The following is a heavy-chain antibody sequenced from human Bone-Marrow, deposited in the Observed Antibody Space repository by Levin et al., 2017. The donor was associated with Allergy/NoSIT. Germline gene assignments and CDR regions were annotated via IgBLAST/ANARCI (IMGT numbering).Heavy chain of an antibody. J-gene: IGHJ4*02. D-gene: IGHD3-16*02. CDR3: TKVGKSGQIVLGFGDS. CDR1: GFTFNNYA. CDR2: IGVSGSAT. Sequence: GESLKISCAASGFTFNNYAMGWVRQAAGKGLEWVSAIGVSGSATYSADSVKGRFTISRDNSRNTLVLQMNSLRPDDTAVYYCTKVGKSGQIVLGFGDSWGQGTLVTVSS. V-gene: IGHV3-23*01.